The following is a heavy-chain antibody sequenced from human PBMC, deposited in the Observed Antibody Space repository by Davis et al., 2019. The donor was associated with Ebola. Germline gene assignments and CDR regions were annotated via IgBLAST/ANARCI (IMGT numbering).Heavy chain of an antibody. D-gene: IGHD1-1*01. V-gene: IGHV1-46*01. Sequence: ASVKVSCKASGYTFTSYYMHWVRQAPGQGLEWMGIINPSGSSTSYAQKFQGRVTMTRDTSTSTVYMELSSLRSEDTAVYYCARAGTEAYYYYGMDVWGQGTTVTVSS. CDR3: ARAGTEAYYYYGMDV. CDR2: INPSGSST. CDR1: GYTFTSYY. J-gene: IGHJ6*02.